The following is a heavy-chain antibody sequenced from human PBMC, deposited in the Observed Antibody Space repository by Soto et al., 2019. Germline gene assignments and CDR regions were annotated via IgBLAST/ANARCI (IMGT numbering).Heavy chain of an antibody. CDR2: IGAYNGNT. CDR1: GYTFSNYA. Sequence: QVQLVQSGAEVKKPGASVKVSCKASGYTFSNYAITWVRQAPGQGLEWMGWIGAYNGNTKYPQNIQGRVTMTTDTSTSTAYMELRRLRSDDTAVYFCARGVPGGLNAYWGQGTLGTVSS. CDR3: ARGVPGGLNAY. J-gene: IGHJ4*02. D-gene: IGHD3-16*01. V-gene: IGHV1-18*01.